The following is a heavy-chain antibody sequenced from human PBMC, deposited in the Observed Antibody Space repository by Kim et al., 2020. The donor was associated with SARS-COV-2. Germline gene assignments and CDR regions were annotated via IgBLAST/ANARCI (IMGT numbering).Heavy chain of an antibody. V-gene: IGHV3-30*18. CDR3: ANLFGRDSIAAAGRASIDY. CDR1: GFTFSSYG. D-gene: IGHD6-13*01. Sequence: GGSLRLSCAASGFTFSSYGMHWVRQAPGKGLEWVAVISYDGSNKYYADSVKGRFTISRDNSNNTLYLQMNSLRAEDTAVYYCANLFGRDSIAAAGRASIDYWGQGTLVTVSS. CDR2: ISYDGSNK. J-gene: IGHJ4*02.